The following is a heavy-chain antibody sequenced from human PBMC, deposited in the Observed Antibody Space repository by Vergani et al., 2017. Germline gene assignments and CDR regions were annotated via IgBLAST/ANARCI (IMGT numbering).Heavy chain of an antibody. D-gene: IGHD1-26*01. CDR2: IYHSGST. J-gene: IGHJ6*03. Sequence: QVQLQESGPGLVKPSETLSLTCAVSGYSISSGYYWGWIRQPPGKGLEWIGSIYHSGSTYCNPSLRSRVTISVDTSKNQFSLKLRSVTAADTAVYYCARVSGSYIGYYMDVWGKGTTVTVSS. V-gene: IGHV4-38-2*01. CDR3: ARVSGSYIGYYMDV. CDR1: GYSISSGYY.